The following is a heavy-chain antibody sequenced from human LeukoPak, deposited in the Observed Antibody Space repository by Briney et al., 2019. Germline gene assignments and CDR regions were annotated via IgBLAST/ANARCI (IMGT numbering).Heavy chain of an antibody. J-gene: IGHJ4*02. V-gene: IGHV4-59*01. D-gene: IGHD3-22*01. CDR1: GGSISSYY. CDR2: IYYSGST. CDR3: ARVGYYYYSSGYYSPGYFDY. Sequence: SETLSLTCTVSGGSISSYYWSWIRQPPGKGLEWIGYIYYSGSTNYNPSLKSRVTISVDTSKNQFSLKLSSVTAADTAVYYCARVGYYYYSSGYYSPGYFDYWGQGTLVTVSS.